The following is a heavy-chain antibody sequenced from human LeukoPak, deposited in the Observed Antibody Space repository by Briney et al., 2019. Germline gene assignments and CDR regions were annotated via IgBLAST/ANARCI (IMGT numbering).Heavy chain of an antibody. Sequence: HPGGSLRFSCAASGFTFSSWWMSWVRQAPGKGLEWVAHIKKDESERYYVDSMKGRLTIFRDNAKNSLYLQMNSLRAEDTAVYYCARGHYGLDVWGQGTTVTVSS. CDR3: ARGHYGLDV. CDR2: IKKDESER. CDR1: GFTFSSWW. V-gene: IGHV3-7*01. J-gene: IGHJ6*02.